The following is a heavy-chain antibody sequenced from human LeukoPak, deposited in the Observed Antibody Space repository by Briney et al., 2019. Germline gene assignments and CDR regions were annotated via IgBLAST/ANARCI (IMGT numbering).Heavy chain of an antibody. V-gene: IGHV4-38-2*01. Sequence: SGTLSLTCAVSGYSISSGYYWGWIRQPPGKGLEWIGSIYHTGTTYYNPSLKSRVTISVDTSKNQFSLRLSSVTAADTAVYHCARGVGNWNYVPFDYWGQGTLVTVSS. CDR1: GYSISSGYY. J-gene: IGHJ4*02. D-gene: IGHD1-7*01. CDR2: IYHTGTT. CDR3: ARGVGNWNYVPFDY.